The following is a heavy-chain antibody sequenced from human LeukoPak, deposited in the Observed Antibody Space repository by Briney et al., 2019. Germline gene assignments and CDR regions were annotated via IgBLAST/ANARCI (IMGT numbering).Heavy chain of an antibody. CDR3: ARDLRFFDWFY. J-gene: IGHJ4*02. CDR2: IYYSGST. D-gene: IGHD3-9*01. CDR1: GGSISSSSYY. Sequence: SETLSLTCTVSGGSISSSSYYWGWIRQPPGKGLEWIGSIYYSGSTYYNPSLKSRVTISVDTSKNQFSLKLSSVTAADTAVYYCARDLRFFDWFYWGQGTLVTVSS. V-gene: IGHV4-39*07.